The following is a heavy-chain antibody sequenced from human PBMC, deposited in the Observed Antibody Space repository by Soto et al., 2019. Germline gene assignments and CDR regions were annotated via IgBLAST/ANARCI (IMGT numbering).Heavy chain of an antibody. Sequence: ASVKVSCKASGYTFTSYAMHWVRQAPGQRLEWMGWINAGNGNTKYSQKFQGRVTITRDTSASTAYMELSSLRSEDTAVYYCARGTIMYCTNGVCDPDYYYYGMDVWGQGTTVTVSS. CDR3: ARGTIMYCTNGVCDPDYYYYGMDV. V-gene: IGHV1-3*01. CDR2: INAGNGNT. J-gene: IGHJ6*02. D-gene: IGHD2-8*01. CDR1: GYTFTSYA.